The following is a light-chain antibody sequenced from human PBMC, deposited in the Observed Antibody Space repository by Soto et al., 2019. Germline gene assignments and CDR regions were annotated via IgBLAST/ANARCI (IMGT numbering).Light chain of an antibody. CDR1: QSVTGTY. V-gene: IGKV3-20*01. CDR3: QHYGSSLWT. CDR2: GAS. Sequence: DIVLTQSPGTLSLSPGERATLSCRASQSVTGTYLAWYQQKPGQAPRLLVYGASRRATGIPDRFSGSGSGTDVTLTISRLEPEDFAVYYCQHYGSSLWTFGQGPKVEIK. J-gene: IGKJ1*01.